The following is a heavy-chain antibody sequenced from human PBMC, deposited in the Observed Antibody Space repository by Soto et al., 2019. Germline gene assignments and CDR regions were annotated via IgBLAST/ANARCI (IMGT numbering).Heavy chain of an antibody. CDR3: ARDLRGYSYGWGYYYYYGMDV. CDR2: INTNTGNP. Sequence: ASVKVSCKASGYTFTSYAMNWVRQAPGQRLEWMGWINTNTGNPTYAQGFTGRFVFSLDTSVSTAYLQICSLKAEDTAVYYCARDLRGYSYGWGYYYYYGMDVWGQGTTVTVSS. J-gene: IGHJ6*02. V-gene: IGHV7-4-1*01. CDR1: GYTFTSYA. D-gene: IGHD5-18*01.